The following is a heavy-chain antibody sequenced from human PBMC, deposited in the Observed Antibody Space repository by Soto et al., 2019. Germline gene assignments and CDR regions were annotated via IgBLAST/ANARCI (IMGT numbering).Heavy chain of an antibody. J-gene: IGHJ6*02. D-gene: IGHD6-13*01. V-gene: IGHV3-7*05. CDR2: IKQDGSEK. CDR1: GFTFSSYW. CDR3: ARDLGEAAAGLDYYYGMDV. Sequence: TGGSLRLSCAASGFTFSSYWMSWVRQAPGKGLEWVANIKQDGSEKYYVDSVKGRFTISRDNAKNSLYLQMNSLRAEDTAVYYCARDLGEAAAGLDYYYGMDVWGQGTTVTVSS.